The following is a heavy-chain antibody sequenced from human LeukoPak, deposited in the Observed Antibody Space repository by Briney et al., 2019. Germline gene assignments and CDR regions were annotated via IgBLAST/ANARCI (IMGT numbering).Heavy chain of an antibody. CDR3: ATHIAVAGLPFDY. D-gene: IGHD6-19*01. J-gene: IGHJ4*02. Sequence: ASVKVSYKVSGYTLTELSMHWVRQAPGKGLEWMGGFDPEDGETIYAQKFQGRVTMTEDTSTDTAYMELSSLRSEDTAVYYCATHIAVAGLPFDYWGQGTLVTVSS. CDR2: FDPEDGET. CDR1: GYTLTELS. V-gene: IGHV1-24*01.